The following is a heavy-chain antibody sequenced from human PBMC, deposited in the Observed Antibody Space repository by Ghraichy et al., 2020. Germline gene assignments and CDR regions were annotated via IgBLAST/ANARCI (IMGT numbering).Heavy chain of an antibody. CDR2: ISDTGGGT. V-gene: IGHV3-23*01. CDR3: AKGGLVAAVED. Sequence: GGSLRLSCAASGFNFASSAMTWVRQAPGKGLEWISLISDTGGGTYYAGSVKGRLTISRDNSKNTLYLQMNSRRAEDTAIFYWAKGGLVAAVEDWGQGTLVTVSS. J-gene: IGHJ4*02. CDR1: GFNFASSA. D-gene: IGHD2-15*01.